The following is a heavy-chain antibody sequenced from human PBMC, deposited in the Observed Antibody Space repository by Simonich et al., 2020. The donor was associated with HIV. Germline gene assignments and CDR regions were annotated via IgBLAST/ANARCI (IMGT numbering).Heavy chain of an antibody. Sequence: QVQLQQWGAGLLKPSETLSLTCAVYLESFSGYYWSWIRQPPGKGLEWVGEINHSGSTNYNPSLKRRVTISVDTSKNQFSLKLYSVTAADTAVYYCARGVDYYFDYWGQGTLVTVS. V-gene: IGHV4-34*01. CDR2: INHSGST. CDR3: ARGVDYYFDY. J-gene: IGHJ4*02. D-gene: IGHD3-9*01. CDR1: LESFSGYY.